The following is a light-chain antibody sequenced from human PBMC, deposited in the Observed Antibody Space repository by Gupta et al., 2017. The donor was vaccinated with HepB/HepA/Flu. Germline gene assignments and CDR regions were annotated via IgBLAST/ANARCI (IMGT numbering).Light chain of an antibody. V-gene: IGKV1-39*01. Sequence: DMQMTQSPSSLSASIGDRVIITCRASQSISTYLNWYQQESGKAPKLLIYAASNLQSGVPSRFSGSGSGTDFTLTIGSLQPEDFATYYCQQSYSTPITFGQGTRLQIK. J-gene: IGKJ5*01. CDR2: AAS. CDR1: QSISTY. CDR3: QQSYSTPIT.